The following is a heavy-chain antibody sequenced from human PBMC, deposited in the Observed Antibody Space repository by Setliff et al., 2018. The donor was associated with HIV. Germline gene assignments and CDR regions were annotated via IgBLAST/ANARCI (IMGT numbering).Heavy chain of an antibody. V-gene: IGHV4-34*01. Sequence: SETLSLTCAVYGGSFGGHYWSWIRQPPGKGLEWIGEINHSGSTNYNPSLKSRVTISVDTSKNQFSLKLSSVTAADTAVYYCARGVRNFWSGDDVEYYFDYWGQGTLVTVSS. CDR2: INHSGST. J-gene: IGHJ4*02. CDR3: ARGVRNFWSGDDVEYYFDY. CDR1: GGSFGGHY. D-gene: IGHD3-3*01.